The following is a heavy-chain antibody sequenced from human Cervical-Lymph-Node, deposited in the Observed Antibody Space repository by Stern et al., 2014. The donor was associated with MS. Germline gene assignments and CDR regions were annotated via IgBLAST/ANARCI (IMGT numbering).Heavy chain of an antibody. CDR3: ATHPVGP. CDR1: GYNFTNQW. Sequence: VQLVQSGAEVKKPGESLKISCKTSGYNFTNQWIAWVRQRPGKGLEFMGIIYPGDSDTRYNPSFQGQVTISADKSINTAFLQWRSLKASDTAMYYCATHPVGPWGQGTLVTVSS. V-gene: IGHV5-51*01. CDR2: IYPGDSDT. J-gene: IGHJ5*02.